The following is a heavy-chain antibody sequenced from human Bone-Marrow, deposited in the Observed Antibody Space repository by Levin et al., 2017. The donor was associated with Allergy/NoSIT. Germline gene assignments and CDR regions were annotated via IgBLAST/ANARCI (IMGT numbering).Heavy chain of an antibody. J-gene: IGHJ3*02. D-gene: IGHD6-19*01. Sequence: GGSLRLSCAASGFTFSSYGMHWVRQAPGKGLEWVAVIWYDGSNKYYADSVKGRFTISRDNSKNTLYLQMNSLRAEDTAVYYCARDPIAVAGTGAFDIWGQGTMVTVSS. CDR2: IWYDGSNK. CDR1: GFTFSSYG. V-gene: IGHV3-33*01. CDR3: ARDPIAVAGTGAFDI.